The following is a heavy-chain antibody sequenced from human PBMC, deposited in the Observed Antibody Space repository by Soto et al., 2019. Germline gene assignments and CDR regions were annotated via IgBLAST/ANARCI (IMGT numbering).Heavy chain of an antibody. J-gene: IGHJ4*02. D-gene: IGHD3-10*01. CDR1: GYSFTTYG. Sequence: QVQLVQSGAEVRQPGASVKVSCKASGYSFTTYGMSWVRQAPGQGLEYMGWINGYGHGAQYVQRLQDRFSMTTDTSTNTVYMDLRSLTSDDTVVYYCVRALNGDCYNWGQGTVVNV. V-gene: IGHV1-18*01. CDR3: VRALNGDCYN. CDR2: INGYGHGA.